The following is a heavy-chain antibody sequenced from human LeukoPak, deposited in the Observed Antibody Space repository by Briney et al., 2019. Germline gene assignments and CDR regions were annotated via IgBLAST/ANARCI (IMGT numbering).Heavy chain of an antibody. V-gene: IGHV3-53*01. CDR3: ARGYGSGSYSLPDY. D-gene: IGHD3-10*01. CDR2: IYSGGST. J-gene: IGHJ4*02. Sequence: PSETLSLTCTVSGGSISSSSYYWVWIRQPPGKGLEWVSVIYSGGSTYYADSVKGRFTISRDNSKNTLYLQMNSLRAEDTAVYYCARGYGSGSYSLPDYWGQGTLVTVSS. CDR1: GGSISSSSYY.